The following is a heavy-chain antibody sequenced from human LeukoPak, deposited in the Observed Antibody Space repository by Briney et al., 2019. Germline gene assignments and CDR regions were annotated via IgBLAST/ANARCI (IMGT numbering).Heavy chain of an antibody. CDR3: ARALYSSLGPDY. D-gene: IGHD6-19*01. CDR1: DYTFTSYG. Sequence: GASVKVSCKASDYTFTSYGISWVRQAPGQGLEWMGWISTYNGNTNYAHKFQGRVTMTTDTSTGTAYMELRSLRSDDTAVFYCARALYSSLGPDYWGQGTLVTVSS. J-gene: IGHJ4*02. CDR2: ISTYNGNT. V-gene: IGHV1-18*01.